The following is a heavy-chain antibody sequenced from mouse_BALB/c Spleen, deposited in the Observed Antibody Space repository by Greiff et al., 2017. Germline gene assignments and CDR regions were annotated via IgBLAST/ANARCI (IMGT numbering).Heavy chain of an antibody. CDR1: GFTFTDYY. CDR3: ARGGDYFDY. V-gene: IGHV7-3*02. J-gene: IGHJ2*01. Sequence: EVQLVESGGGLVQPGGSLRLSCATSGFTFTDYYMSWVRQPPGKALEWLGFIRNKANGYTTEYSASVKGRFTISRDNSQSILYLQMNTLRAEDSATYSCARGGDYFDYWGQGTTLTVSS. CDR2: IRNKANGYTT.